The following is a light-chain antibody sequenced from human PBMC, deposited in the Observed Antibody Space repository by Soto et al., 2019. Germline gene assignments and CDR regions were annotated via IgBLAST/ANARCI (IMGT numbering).Light chain of an antibody. J-gene: IGLJ1*01. CDR2: EVT. CDR1: SSDVGGYNY. CDR3: SSYAGSNIFYV. Sequence: QSVLTQPPSASGSPGQSVTISCTGTSSDVGGYNYVSWYQQQPGKAPKLIIYEVTKRPSGVPARFSGSKSGNTASLTVSGLQAEDEADYYCSSYAGSNIFYVFGTGTQLTVL. V-gene: IGLV2-8*01.